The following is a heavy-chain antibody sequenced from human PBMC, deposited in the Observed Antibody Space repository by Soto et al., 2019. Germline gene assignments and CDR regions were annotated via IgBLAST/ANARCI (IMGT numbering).Heavy chain of an antibody. CDR2: INPNSGGT. D-gene: IGHD1-1*01. V-gene: IGHV1-2*02. CDR3: AREPATAKPEGVDF. CDR1: GYTFSDYY. J-gene: IGHJ4*02. Sequence: RASVKVSCKASGYTFSDYYIHWVRQAPGQGLEWMGWINPNSGGTKYAPKFQGGVTMTRGTSITTAYMELSRLRSGDTAVYYCAREPATAKPEGVDFWGQGTLVTVSS.